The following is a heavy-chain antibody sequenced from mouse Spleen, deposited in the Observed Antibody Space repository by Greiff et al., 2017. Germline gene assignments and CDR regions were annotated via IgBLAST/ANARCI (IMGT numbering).Heavy chain of an antibody. CDR1: GYSFTGYY. CDR3: ARGSYYSYDFAY. CDR2: INPSTGGT. Sequence: VQLQQSGPELVKPGASVKISCKASGYSFTGYYMNWVKQSPEKSLEWIGEINPSTGGTTYNQKFKAKATLTVDKSSSTAYMQLKSLTSEDSAVYYCARGSYYSYDFAYWGQGTLVTVSA. D-gene: IGHD2-12*01. J-gene: IGHJ3*01. V-gene: IGHV1-42*01.